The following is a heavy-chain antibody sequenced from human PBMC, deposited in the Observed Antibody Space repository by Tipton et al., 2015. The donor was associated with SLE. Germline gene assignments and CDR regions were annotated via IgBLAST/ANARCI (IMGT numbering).Heavy chain of an antibody. D-gene: IGHD2-8*01. CDR2: INHSGST. Sequence: TLSLTCAVYGGSFSGYYWSWIRQPPGKGLEWIGEINHSGSTNYNPSLKSPFTISVDTSKNQFSLKLSSVTAADTAVYYCARAQGVYAIGRDVWGKGTTVTVSS. CDR1: GGSFSGYY. J-gene: IGHJ6*04. V-gene: IGHV4-34*01. CDR3: ARAQGVYAIGRDV.